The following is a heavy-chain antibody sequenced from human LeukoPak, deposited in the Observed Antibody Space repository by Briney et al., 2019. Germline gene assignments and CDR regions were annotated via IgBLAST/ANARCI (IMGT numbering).Heavy chain of an antibody. J-gene: IGHJ3*02. CDR3: AKPMVRGVIRRAFDAFDI. V-gene: IGHV3-11*04. CDR2: ISSSGSTI. D-gene: IGHD3-10*01. CDR1: GFTFSDYY. Sequence: GGSLRLSCAASGFTFSDYYMSWIRQAPGKGLEWVSYISSSGSTIYYADSVKGRFTISRDNSKNTLYLQMNSLRAEDTAVYYCAKPMVRGVIRRAFDAFDIWGQGTMVTVSS.